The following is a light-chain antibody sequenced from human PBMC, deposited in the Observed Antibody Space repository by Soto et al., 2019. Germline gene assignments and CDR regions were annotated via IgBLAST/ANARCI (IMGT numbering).Light chain of an antibody. CDR3: QQRSNWPPVT. CDR1: QSINRH. J-gene: IGKJ4*01. V-gene: IGKV3-11*01. Sequence: EIVLTQSPATLSLSPGERATLSCRASQSINRHLAWYQQKPGQAPRLLILDASDRATGTPARFSGSGSGTDFTLTISSLEPEDFAVYYCQQRSNWPPVTFGGGTKVDI. CDR2: DAS.